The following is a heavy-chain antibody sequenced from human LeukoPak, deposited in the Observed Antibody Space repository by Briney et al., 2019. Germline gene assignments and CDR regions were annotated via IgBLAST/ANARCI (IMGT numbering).Heavy chain of an antibody. Sequence: GGSLRLSCVASGSTVSSNYMSWVRQAPGKGLEWVSVIYSGGSTYYADSVKGRFTISRDNSKNTLYLQMNSLRAEDTAVYYCARSTVMRYYYYGMDVWGQGTTVTVSS. J-gene: IGHJ6*02. CDR1: GSTVSSNY. CDR3: ARSTVMRYYYYGMDV. V-gene: IGHV3-66*01. CDR2: IYSGGST. D-gene: IGHD4-17*01.